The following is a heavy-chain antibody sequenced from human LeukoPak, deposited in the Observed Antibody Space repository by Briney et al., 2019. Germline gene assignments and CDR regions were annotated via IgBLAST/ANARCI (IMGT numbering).Heavy chain of an antibody. J-gene: IGHJ3*02. V-gene: IGHV3-30*04. CDR2: ISYDGSNK. CDR1: GFTFSSYA. CDR3: ARDSIAAAGTNAFDI. Sequence: GRSLRLSCAASGFTFSSYAMHWVRQAPGKGLEWEAVISYDGSNKYYADSVKGRFTISRDNSKNTLYLQMNSLRAEDTAVYYCARDSIAAAGTNAFDIWGQGTMVTVSS. D-gene: IGHD6-13*01.